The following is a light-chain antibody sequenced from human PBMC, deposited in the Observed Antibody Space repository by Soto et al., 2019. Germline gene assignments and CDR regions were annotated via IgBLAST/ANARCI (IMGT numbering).Light chain of an antibody. J-gene: IGLJ2*01. CDR2: DNN. CDR1: SSNIGNNY. Sequence: QSVLTQPPSVSAAPGQKDTIYCSGSSSNIGNNYVSWYQQLPGTAPKLLIYDNNKRPSGIPDRFSGSKSGTSATLGITGLQTGDEADYYCGTWDSSLSAVVFGGGTKLTVL. CDR3: GTWDSSLSAVV. V-gene: IGLV1-51*01.